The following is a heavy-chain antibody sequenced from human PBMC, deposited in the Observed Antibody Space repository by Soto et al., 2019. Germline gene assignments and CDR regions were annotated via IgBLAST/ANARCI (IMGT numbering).Heavy chain of an antibody. J-gene: IGHJ6*02. Sequence: PGGSLRLSCSASGFTFSSYAMRWVRQAPGKGLEYVSAISSNGGSTYYADSVKGRFTISRDNSKNTLYLQMSSLRAEDTAVYYCVKAKISTYCSSTSCSYYYYGMDVWGQGTTVTVSS. CDR1: GFTFSSYA. CDR2: ISSNGGST. CDR3: VKAKISTYCSSTSCSYYYYGMDV. D-gene: IGHD2-2*01. V-gene: IGHV3-64D*08.